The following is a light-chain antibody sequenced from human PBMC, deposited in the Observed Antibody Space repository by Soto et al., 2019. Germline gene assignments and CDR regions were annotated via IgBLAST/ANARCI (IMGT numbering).Light chain of an antibody. Sequence: ALRMTQSPSSFSASTGDRVTITCRASQAISTYLAWFQQKPGKAPKLLIYAASTLQSGVPSRFSGSGSGTDFTLTISSLQSEDFATYYCQQYYSYPLTFGGGTKVEIK. CDR1: QAISTY. CDR2: AAS. CDR3: QQYYSYPLT. V-gene: IGKV1-8*01. J-gene: IGKJ4*01.